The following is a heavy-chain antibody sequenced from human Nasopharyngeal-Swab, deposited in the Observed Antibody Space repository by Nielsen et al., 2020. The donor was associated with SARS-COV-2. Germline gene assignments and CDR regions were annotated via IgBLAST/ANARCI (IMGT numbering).Heavy chain of an antibody. CDR3: ARGRGGSDWYLDL. D-gene: IGHD3-16*01. V-gene: IGHV3-53*04. CDR1: GFIVKDNN. CDR2: TSSGLAT. J-gene: IGHJ2*01. Sequence: GGSLRLSCAASGFIVKDNNIHWVRQAPGKGLQWVSFTSSGLATDYSDSVKGRFTISRHNSENTLYLKMNSLRPEDTAIYYCARGRGGSDWYLDLWGRGTLVTVSS.